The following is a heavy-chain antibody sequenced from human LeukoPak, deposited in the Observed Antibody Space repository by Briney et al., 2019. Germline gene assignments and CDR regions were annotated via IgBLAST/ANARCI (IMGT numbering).Heavy chain of an antibody. CDR3: ARVSYDFWSGYQW. V-gene: IGHV1-69*04. CDR1: GGTFSSYA. J-gene: IGHJ4*02. D-gene: IGHD3-3*01. Sequence: ASVKVSCKASGGTFSSYAISWVRQAPGQGLEWMGRIIPILGIANYAQKFQGRVTITADKSTSTAYMELSSLRSEDTAVYYCARVSYDFWSGYQWWGQGTLVTVSS. CDR2: IIPILGIA.